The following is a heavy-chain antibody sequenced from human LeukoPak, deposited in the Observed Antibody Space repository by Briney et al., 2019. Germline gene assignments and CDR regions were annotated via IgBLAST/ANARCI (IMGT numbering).Heavy chain of an antibody. D-gene: IGHD6-13*01. V-gene: IGHV3-23*01. Sequence: GGSHGLPCAASGFTFSSDGMSWVSQAPGKGLEWVSALSGSGSTTYYADSLKGRFTISRDNSKNMLFLEMNSLRVEDTAVYYCAKAGYTSRWPLVRWGQGTQVTVSS. J-gene: IGHJ4*02. CDR3: AKAGYTSRWPLVR. CDR1: GFTFSSDG. CDR2: LSGSGSTT.